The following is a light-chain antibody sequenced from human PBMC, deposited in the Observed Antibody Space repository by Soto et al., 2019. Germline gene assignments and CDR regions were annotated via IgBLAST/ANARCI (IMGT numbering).Light chain of an antibody. CDR3: SSYTSSSTYV. CDR1: GSDVGGYDY. CDR2: EVT. V-gene: IGLV2-14*01. Sequence: QSVLTQPASVSGSPGQSITISCTGTGSDVGGYDYVSWYQHHPGKAPKVMIYEVTNRPSGVSNRFSGSKSGNTAPLTISGLLAEDEADYYCSSYTSSSTYVFGTGTKATVL. J-gene: IGLJ1*01.